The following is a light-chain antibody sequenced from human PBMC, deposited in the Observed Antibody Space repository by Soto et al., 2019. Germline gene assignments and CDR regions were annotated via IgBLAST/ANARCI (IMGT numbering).Light chain of an antibody. CDR3: QRYRSSPSIT. CDR1: QSVSSSY. V-gene: IGKV3-20*01. Sequence: EIVWTQSPGTLSLFPGERTTLSCRASQSVSSSYLAWYQQKPGQAPRLLIYGASSRATGIPDRFSGSGSGTDFTLPISRLPPVDFAGYCCQRYRSSPSITLGQGTRLESK. CDR2: GAS. J-gene: IGKJ5*01.